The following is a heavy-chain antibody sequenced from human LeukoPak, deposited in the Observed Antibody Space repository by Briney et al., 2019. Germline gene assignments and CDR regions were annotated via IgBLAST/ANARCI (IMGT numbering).Heavy chain of an antibody. J-gene: IGHJ4*02. CDR2: ISYDGSNK. Sequence: GGSLRLSSAASGFTFSSYAMHWVRQAPGKGLEWVAVISYDGSNKYYADSVKGRFTISRDNSKNTLYLQMNSLRAEDTAVYYCATITMVRGGFDYWGQGTLVTVSS. CDR1: GFTFSSYA. V-gene: IGHV3-30-3*01. D-gene: IGHD3-10*01. CDR3: ATITMVRGGFDY.